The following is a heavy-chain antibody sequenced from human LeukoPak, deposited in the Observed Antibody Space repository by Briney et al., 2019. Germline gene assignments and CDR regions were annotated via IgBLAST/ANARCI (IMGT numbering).Heavy chain of an antibody. V-gene: IGHV4-59*01. J-gene: IGHJ3*02. CDR1: GFTFGSYG. Sequence: GSLRLSCAASGFTFGSYGMSWVRQAPGKGLEWIGYIYYSGSTNYDPSLKSRVTISVDTSKNQFSLKLSSVTAADTAVYYCARADTAMAPGAFDIWGQGTMVTVSS. D-gene: IGHD5-18*01. CDR2: IYYSGST. CDR3: ARADTAMAPGAFDI.